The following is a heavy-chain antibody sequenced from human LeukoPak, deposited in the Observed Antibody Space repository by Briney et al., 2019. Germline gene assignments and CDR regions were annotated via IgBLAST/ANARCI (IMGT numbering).Heavy chain of an antibody. CDR1: GYTFSTYG. CDR3: ATTPPGSYLDY. D-gene: IGHD1-26*01. J-gene: IGHJ4*02. Sequence: ASVKVSCKASGYTFSTYGVTWVRQAPGQGLEWVGWISADNGHANYAQRLQGRVTMTTDTSTSTIYMELRGLRSDDTAVYYCATTPPGSYLDYWGQGTLVTVSS. V-gene: IGHV1-18*01. CDR2: ISADNGHA.